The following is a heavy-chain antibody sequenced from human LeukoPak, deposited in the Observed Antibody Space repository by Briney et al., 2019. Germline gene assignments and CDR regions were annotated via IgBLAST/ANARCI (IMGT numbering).Heavy chain of an antibody. CDR3: VRYCSSTSCRWFDP. J-gene: IGHJ5*02. Sequence: SGTLSLTCTVSGGSISSGGYYWSWIRQHPGKGLEWIGYIYYTGSTYYNPSPKSRVIISVDTSKNQFSLKLNSVTAADTAVYYCVRYCSSTSCRWFDPWGQGTLVTVSS. V-gene: IGHV4-31*03. D-gene: IGHD2-2*01. CDR1: GGSISSGGYY. CDR2: IYYTGST.